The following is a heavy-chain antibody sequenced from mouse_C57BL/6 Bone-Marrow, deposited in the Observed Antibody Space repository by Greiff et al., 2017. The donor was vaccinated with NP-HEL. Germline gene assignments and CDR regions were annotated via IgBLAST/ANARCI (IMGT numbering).Heavy chain of an antibody. D-gene: IGHD1-1*01. J-gene: IGHJ3*01. Sequence: EVKLVESGGGLVQPGGSLKLSCAASGFTFSDYYMYWVRQTPEKRLEWVAYISNGGGSTYYPDTVKGRFTISRDNAKNTLYLQMSRLKSEDTAMYYCARHEDYGSSRFAYWGQGTLVTVSA. CDR3: ARHEDYGSSRFAY. V-gene: IGHV5-12*01. CDR2: ISNGGGST. CDR1: GFTFSDYY.